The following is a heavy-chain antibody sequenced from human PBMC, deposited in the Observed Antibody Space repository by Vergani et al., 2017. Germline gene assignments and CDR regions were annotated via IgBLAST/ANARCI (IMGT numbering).Heavy chain of an antibody. Sequence: EVQLVESGGGLVQPGGSLRLSCAASGFTFSSYSMNWVRQAPGKGLEWVSYISSSSSTIYYADSVKGRFTISRDNAKNSLYLQMNSLRAEDTAVHYCARGCSSTSCYYYYYGMDVWGQGTTVTVSS. J-gene: IGHJ6*02. D-gene: IGHD2-2*01. CDR3: ARGCSSTSCYYYYYGMDV. CDR1: GFTFSSYS. CDR2: ISSSSSTI. V-gene: IGHV3-48*01.